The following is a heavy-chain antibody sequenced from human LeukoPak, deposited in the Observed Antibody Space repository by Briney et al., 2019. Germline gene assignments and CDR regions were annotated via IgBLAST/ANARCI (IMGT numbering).Heavy chain of an antibody. Sequence: GGSLRLSCAASGFTFSSYSMNWVRQAPGKGLEWVAVISYDGSNKYYADSVKGRFTISRDNSKNTLYLQMNSLRAEDTAVYYCARDPGRWGLESPDYWGQGTLVTVSS. CDR1: GFTFSSYS. D-gene: IGHD3-10*01. CDR3: ARDPGRWGLESPDY. V-gene: IGHV3-30*03. J-gene: IGHJ4*02. CDR2: ISYDGSNK.